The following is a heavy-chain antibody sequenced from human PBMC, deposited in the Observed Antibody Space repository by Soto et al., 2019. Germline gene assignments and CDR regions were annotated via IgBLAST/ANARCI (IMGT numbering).Heavy chain of an antibody. CDR3: ARHSGPYASSWFDA. CDR1: GGSISSSSYY. J-gene: IGHJ5*02. Sequence: PSETLSLTWTVSGGSISSSSYYWGWIRQPPGKGLEWIGSIYYSGSTYYNPSLKSRVTISINTSKNQMSLELTSVTAAGTAVYYCARHSGPYASSWFDAWGQGTLVTVSS. D-gene: IGHD2-2*01. CDR2: IYYSGST. V-gene: IGHV4-39*01.